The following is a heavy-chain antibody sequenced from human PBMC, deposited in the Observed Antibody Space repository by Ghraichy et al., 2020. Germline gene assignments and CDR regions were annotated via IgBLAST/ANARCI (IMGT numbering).Heavy chain of an antibody. CDR3: ARDYGSGSYYLGSRY. V-gene: IGHV3-21*01. J-gene: IGHJ4*02. Sequence: GGSLRLSCAASGFTFSSYSMNWVRQAPGKGLEWVSSISSSSSYLYYADSVKGRFTISRDNAKNSLYLQMNSLRAEDTAVYYCARDYGSGSYYLGSRYWGQGTLVTVSS. CDR2: ISSSSSYL. D-gene: IGHD3-10*01. CDR1: GFTFSSYS.